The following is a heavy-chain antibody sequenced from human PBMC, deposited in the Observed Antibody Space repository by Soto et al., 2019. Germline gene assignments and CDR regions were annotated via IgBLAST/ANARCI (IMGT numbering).Heavy chain of an antibody. J-gene: IGHJ4*02. CDR1: GFTFSSYG. Sequence: GGSLRLSCAASGFTFSSYGMHWVRQAPGKGLEWVAVIWYDGSNKYYADSVKGRFTISRDNSKNTLYLQMNSLRAEDTAVYYCARAKGLGPSYFDYWGQGTLVTVSS. CDR3: ARAKGLGPSYFDY. V-gene: IGHV3-33*01. CDR2: IWYDGSNK.